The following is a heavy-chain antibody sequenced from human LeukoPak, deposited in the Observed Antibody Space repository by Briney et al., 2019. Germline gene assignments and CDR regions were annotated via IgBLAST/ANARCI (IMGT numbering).Heavy chain of an antibody. V-gene: IGHV4-34*01. D-gene: IGHD6-13*01. Sequence: PSETLSLTCAVYGGSFTGYYWSWIRQPPGKGLEWIGEINHSGSTNYNPSLKSRVTISVDTSKKQFSLKLSAVTAADTAVYYCAGLGYSSSRNDYWGQGTLVTVSS. CDR3: AGLGYSSSRNDY. CDR2: INHSGST. CDR1: GGSFTGYY. J-gene: IGHJ4*02.